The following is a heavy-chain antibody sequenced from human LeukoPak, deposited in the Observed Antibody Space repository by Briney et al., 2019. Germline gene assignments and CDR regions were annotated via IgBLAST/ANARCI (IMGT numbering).Heavy chain of an antibody. V-gene: IGHV3-30*02. CDR3: AKDVPVAYFDY. J-gene: IGHJ4*02. D-gene: IGHD2-2*01. Sequence: GGSLRLSCAASGFTFSSYGMHWVRQAPGKGLEWVAFIRSDGSTKYYADSVKGRFTISRDNSENSLCLQMNSLRVEDTAVYYCAKDVPVAYFDYWGQGTLVTVSS. CDR1: GFTFSSYG. CDR2: IRSDGSTK.